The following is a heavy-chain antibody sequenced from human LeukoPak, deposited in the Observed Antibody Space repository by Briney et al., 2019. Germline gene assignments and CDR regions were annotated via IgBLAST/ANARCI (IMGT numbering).Heavy chain of an antibody. D-gene: IGHD6-13*01. CDR3: ARVAAAGKGFDH. CDR2: IGTAGDT. J-gene: IGHJ4*02. Sequence: GALGLSCKAPGFTFSSYDMHWVRQGTGKGLEWVSAIGTAGDTYYGGSVKGRFTISRENAKNSLYLQMNSLRAGDTAVYYCARVAAAGKGFDHWGQGTLVTVSS. CDR1: GFTFSSYD. V-gene: IGHV3-13*01.